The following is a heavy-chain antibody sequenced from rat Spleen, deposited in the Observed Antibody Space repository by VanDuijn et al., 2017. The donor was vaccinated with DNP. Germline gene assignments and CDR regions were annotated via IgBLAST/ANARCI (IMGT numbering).Heavy chain of an antibody. CDR2: IIYDGSST. D-gene: IGHD1-6*01. J-gene: IGHJ2*01. CDR3: VTHMYLRHYYYSTFDY. V-gene: IGHV5-17*01. CDR1: GFTFSDYA. Sequence: EVQLVESGGGLVQPGRSLKLSCAASGFTFSDYAMAWVRQAPKKGLEWVTTIIYDGSSTYYRDSVKGRFTISRDDAKSSLYLQMNKLGSEDTAIYYYVTHMYLRHYYYSTFDYWGQGVVVTVSS.